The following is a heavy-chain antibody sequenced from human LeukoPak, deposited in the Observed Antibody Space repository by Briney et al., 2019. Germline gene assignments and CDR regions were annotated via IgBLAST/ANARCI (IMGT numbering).Heavy chain of an antibody. D-gene: IGHD6-13*01. V-gene: IGHV1-18*01. CDR2: ISAYNGNT. J-gene: IGHJ4*02. CDR1: GYTFTSYG. Sequence: GASVKVSCKASGYTFTSYGISWVRQAPGQGLEWMGWISAYNGNTNYAQKLQGRVTMTTDTSTSTAYMELRSLRSDDTAAYYCARFPHTGYSSSWYEIGDYWGQGTLVTVSS. CDR3: ARFPHTGYSSSWYEIGDY.